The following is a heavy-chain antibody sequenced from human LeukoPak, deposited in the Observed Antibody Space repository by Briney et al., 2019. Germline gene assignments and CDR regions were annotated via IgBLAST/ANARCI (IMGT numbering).Heavy chain of an antibody. CDR3: AKGLFDWLSDSDY. D-gene: IGHD3-9*01. J-gene: IGHJ4*02. V-gene: IGHV3-23*01. Sequence: QPGGSLRLSCAASGFTFSSYIMNWVRQGPGKGLEWVSAIRGSGGTTYYADSVKGRFTISRDNSKDTLYLQMNSLRAEDTAVYYCAKGLFDWLSDSDYWGQGTLVTVSS. CDR2: IRGSGGTT. CDR1: GFTFSSYI.